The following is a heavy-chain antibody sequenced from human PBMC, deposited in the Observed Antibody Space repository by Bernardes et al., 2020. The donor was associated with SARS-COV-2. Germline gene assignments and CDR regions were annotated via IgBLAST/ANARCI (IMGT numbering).Heavy chain of an antibody. CDR2: IYHSGST. CDR1: GGSISSSNW. CDR3: ARDTRPIFGVVIIARDYYYGMDV. Sequence: SETLSLTCAVSGGSISSSNWWSWVRQPPGKGLEWIGEIYHSGSTNYNPSLKSRVTISVDKSKNQFSLKLSSVTAADTAVYYCARDTRPIFGVVIIARDYYYGMDVWGQGTTVTVSS. D-gene: IGHD3-3*01. J-gene: IGHJ6*02. V-gene: IGHV4-4*02.